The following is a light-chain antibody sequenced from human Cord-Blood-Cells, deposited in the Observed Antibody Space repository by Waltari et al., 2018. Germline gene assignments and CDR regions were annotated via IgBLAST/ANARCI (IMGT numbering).Light chain of an antibody. V-gene: IGLV2-14*01. Sequence: QYALTQPASVTGSPGQSITISCNGTTSAVGGYNYVSCYQQHPGNAPKLIIYKVSNRPSGVSNRFSGSKSGNTASLTISGLQAEDEADYYCSSYTSSSTVFGGGTKLTVL. CDR2: KVS. CDR1: TSAVGGYNY. J-gene: IGLJ3*02. CDR3: SSYTSSSTV.